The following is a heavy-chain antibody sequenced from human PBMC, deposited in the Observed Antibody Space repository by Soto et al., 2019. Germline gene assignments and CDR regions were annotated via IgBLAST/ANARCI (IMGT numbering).Heavy chain of an antibody. CDR2: INAGNGNT. V-gene: IGHV1-3*01. Sequence: GASVKLTSEDCGFALECSARQWVRQAPGQRLEWMGWINAGNGNTKYSQKFQGRVTITRDTSASTAYMELSSLRSEDTAVYYCARDVAAADYWGQGTLVTLSS. CDR1: GFALECSA. J-gene: IGHJ4*02. D-gene: IGHD6-13*01. CDR3: ARDVAAADY.